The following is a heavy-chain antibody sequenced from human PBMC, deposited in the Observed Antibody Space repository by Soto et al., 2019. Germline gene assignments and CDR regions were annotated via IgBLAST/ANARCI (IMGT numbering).Heavy chain of an antibody. D-gene: IGHD1-1*01. CDR1: GYRFTKYW. Sequence: GESLKISCKGSGYRFTKYWIGWVRQLPGKGLEWMGIIYPSDSDTRYSPSFEGQVTISADKSINTLYLQMNSLRAEDTAVYYCARGSPRNTDFDYWDQGTLVTVSS. CDR2: IYPSDSDT. J-gene: IGHJ4*02. V-gene: IGHV5-51*01. CDR3: ARGSPRNTDFDY.